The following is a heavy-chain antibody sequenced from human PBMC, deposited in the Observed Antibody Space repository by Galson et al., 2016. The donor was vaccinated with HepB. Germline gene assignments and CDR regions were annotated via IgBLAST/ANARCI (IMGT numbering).Heavy chain of an antibody. V-gene: IGHV3-23*01. CDR3: AKGPVPLITMKLVGPFDY. Sequence: SLRLSCAVSGFTFSNYAMNWVRQAPGKGLEWVSAISGRGDTTFYADSVRGRFTISRDNSKNTLHLQLNSLRADDTAVYYCAKGPVPLITMKLVGPFDYWGQGTLVTVSS. J-gene: IGHJ4*02. D-gene: IGHD3-22*01. CDR2: ISGRGDTT. CDR1: GFTFSNYA.